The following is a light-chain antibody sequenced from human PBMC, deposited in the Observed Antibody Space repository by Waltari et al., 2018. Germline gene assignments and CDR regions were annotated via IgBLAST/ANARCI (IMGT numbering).Light chain of an antibody. CDR1: TSYD. CDR3: QSYDSTLGGWGV. CDR2: NNN. J-gene: IGLJ2*01. V-gene: IGLV1-40*01. Sequence: TSYDVHWYQQLPGAAPKLLIYNNNNRPSGVPDRFLGSTSGTSASLTITGLQPEDEADYYCQSYDSTLGGWGVFGGGTKLTVL.